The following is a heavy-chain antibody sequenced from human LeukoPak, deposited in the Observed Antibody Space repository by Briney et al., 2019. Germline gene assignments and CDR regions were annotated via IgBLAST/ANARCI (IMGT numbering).Heavy chain of an antibody. V-gene: IGHV4-59*01. CDR1: GFSFSNYG. J-gene: IGHJ4*02. CDR2: IYYSGST. CDR3: ARDGSARYYFDY. Sequence: GSLRLSCAASGFSFSNYGMSWFRQAPGKGLEWIGYIYYSGSTNYNPSLKSRVTISVDTSKNQFSLKLSSVTAADTAMYYCARDGSARYYFDYWGQGTLVTVSS.